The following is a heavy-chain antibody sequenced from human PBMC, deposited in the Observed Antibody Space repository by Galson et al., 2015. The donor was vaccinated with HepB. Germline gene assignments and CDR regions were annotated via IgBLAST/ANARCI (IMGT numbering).Heavy chain of an antibody. D-gene: IGHD6-19*01. Sequence: QSGAEVKKPGESLKISCKGSGYSFPTYWIGWVRQMPGKGLEWMGIIFPADSNTKYSPSFQGQVTISADMSISTAYLQWGSLEVSDTAMYYCARPAGRGYSTGRAPYYFDYWGQGTLVTVSS. V-gene: IGHV5-51*03. J-gene: IGHJ4*02. CDR2: IFPADSNT. CDR1: GYSFPTYW. CDR3: ARPAGRGYSTGRAPYYFDY.